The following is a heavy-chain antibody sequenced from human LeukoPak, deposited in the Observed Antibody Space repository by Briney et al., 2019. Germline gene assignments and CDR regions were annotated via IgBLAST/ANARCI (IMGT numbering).Heavy chain of an antibody. CDR2: INPSGGST. J-gene: IGHJ4*02. CDR1: GYTFTSYY. D-gene: IGHD2-15*01. CDR3: AREWGGRSTYYFDS. V-gene: IGHV1-46*01. Sequence: GASVKVSCKASGYTFTSYYMHWVRQAPGQGLEWMGIINPSGGSTSYAQKFQGRVTMTTDTSTSTAYMELTSLRSDDTAVYYCAREWGGRSTYYFDSWGQGTLVTVSS.